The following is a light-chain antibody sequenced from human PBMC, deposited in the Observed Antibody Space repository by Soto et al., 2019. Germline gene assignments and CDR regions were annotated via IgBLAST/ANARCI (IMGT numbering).Light chain of an antibody. CDR1: QTVYSN. V-gene: IGKV3-15*01. CDR2: GAT. J-gene: IGKJ2*01. Sequence: EVVMTQSPATLSVSPGENVTLSCKASQTVYSNLAWYQQKPGQAPRLLLSGATTRAAGIPARFSGSGSGTEFTLTISSLQSEDIAVYYCQQYNNWPPVTFGQGTKLEIK. CDR3: QQYNNWPPVT.